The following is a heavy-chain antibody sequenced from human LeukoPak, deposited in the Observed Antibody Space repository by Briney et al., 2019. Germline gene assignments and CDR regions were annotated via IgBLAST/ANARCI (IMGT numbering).Heavy chain of an antibody. V-gene: IGHV1-3*01. D-gene: IGHD2-15*01. J-gene: IGHJ4*02. Sequence: ASVKVSCKASGYTFTSYAMHWVRQAPGQRLEWMGWINAGNGNTKYSQKFQGRVTITRDTSASTAYMELSSLRSEDTAVYYCAKSFVARYCSGGSCSSFDYWGQGTLVTVSS. CDR2: INAGNGNT. CDR1: GYTFTSYA. CDR3: AKSFVARYCSGGSCSSFDY.